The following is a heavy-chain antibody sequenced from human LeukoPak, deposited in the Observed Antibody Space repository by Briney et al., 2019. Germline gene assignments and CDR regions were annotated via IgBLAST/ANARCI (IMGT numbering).Heavy chain of an antibody. CDR2: ISGYNGNT. CDR3: ARVDTAMVTDAFDI. J-gene: IGHJ3*02. V-gene: IGHV1-18*01. D-gene: IGHD5-18*01. CDR1: GYTFTSYG. Sequence: ASVKVSCKASGYTFTSYGISWVRQAPGQGLEWMGWISGYNGNTKYAHKVQGRVSMTTDTSTSTAYMELRSLRSDDTAVYYCARVDTAMVTDAFDIWGQGTMVTVSS.